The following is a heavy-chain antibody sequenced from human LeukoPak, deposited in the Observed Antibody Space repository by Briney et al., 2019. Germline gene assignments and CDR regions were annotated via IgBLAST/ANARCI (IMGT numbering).Heavy chain of an antibody. J-gene: IGHJ4*02. CDR1: GSTFTSYD. Sequence: ASVKLSCKASGSTFTSYDINWVRQATGQGLEWMGWMNPNSGNTDYSQKFPGRGTITRDTSASTAYMELSSLRSEDTAVYYCARAYYGSGSYFYWGQGTLVSVPS. CDR2: MNPNSGNT. CDR3: ARAYYGSGSYFY. D-gene: IGHD3-10*01. V-gene: IGHV1-8*03.